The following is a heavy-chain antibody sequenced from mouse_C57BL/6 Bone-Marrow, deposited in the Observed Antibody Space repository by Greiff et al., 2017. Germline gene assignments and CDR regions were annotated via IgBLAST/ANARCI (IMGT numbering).Heavy chain of an antibody. J-gene: IGHJ3*01. CDR1: GYSITSGYY. CDR2: ISYDGSN. CDR3: ARDSGDLAWFAY. D-gene: IGHD2-13*01. V-gene: IGHV3-6*01. Sequence: ESGPGLVKPSQSLSLTCSVTGYSITSGYYWNWIRQFPGNKLEWMGYISYDGSNNYNPSLKNRISITRATSKNQFFLKLNSVTTADTATYYCARDSGDLAWFAYWGQGTLVTVSA.